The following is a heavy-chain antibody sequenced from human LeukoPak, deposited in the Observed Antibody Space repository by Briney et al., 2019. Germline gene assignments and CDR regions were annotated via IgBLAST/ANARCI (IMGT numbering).Heavy chain of an antibody. Sequence: GGSLRLSCAASGFTFSNAWMSWVRQAPGKGLEWVGFIRSKAYGGTTEYAASVKGRFTISRDDSKSIAYLQMNSLKTEDTAVYYCTRDPTAYYDSSGYYSYYMDVWGKGTTVTVSS. D-gene: IGHD3-22*01. J-gene: IGHJ6*03. CDR3: TRDPTAYYDSSGYYSYYMDV. CDR2: IRSKAYGGTT. V-gene: IGHV3-49*04. CDR1: GFTFSNAW.